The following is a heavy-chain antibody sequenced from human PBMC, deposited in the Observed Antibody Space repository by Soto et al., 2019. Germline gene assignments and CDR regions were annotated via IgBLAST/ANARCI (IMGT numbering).Heavy chain of an antibody. Sequence: GSLRLSCAASGFTFSSYWMSWVRQAPGKGLEWVANIKQDGSEKYYVDSVKGRFTISRDNAKNSLYLQMNSLRAEDTAVYYCASPPTSSYYDFWSGYFSRPDAFDIWGQGTMVTVSS. J-gene: IGHJ3*02. CDR3: ASPPTSSYYDFWSGYFSRPDAFDI. D-gene: IGHD3-3*01. CDR2: IKQDGSEK. V-gene: IGHV3-7*01. CDR1: GFTFSSYW.